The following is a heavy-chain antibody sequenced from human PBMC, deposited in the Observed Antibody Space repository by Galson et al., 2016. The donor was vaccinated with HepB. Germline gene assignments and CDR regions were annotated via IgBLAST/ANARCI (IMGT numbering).Heavy chain of an antibody. CDR1: GFTFSHYS. Sequence: SLRLSCAASGFTFSHYSMNWVRQAPGKGLEWVSYISTSSITIYYADSVRGRFTISRDNAKNSLFLQMNSLRAEDTAVYYCARGLALLRPFDTWGQGTLVTVAS. J-gene: IGHJ5*02. CDR2: ISTSSITI. V-gene: IGHV3-48*04. D-gene: IGHD2-15*01. CDR3: ARGLALLRPFDT.